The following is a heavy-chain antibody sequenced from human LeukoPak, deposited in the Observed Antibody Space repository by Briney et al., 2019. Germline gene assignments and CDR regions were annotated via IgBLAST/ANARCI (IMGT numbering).Heavy chain of an antibody. V-gene: IGHV4-59*08. CDR1: GGSISSYY. D-gene: IGHD3-16*02. CDR3: ARYDVWGSYRAFDY. J-gene: IGHJ4*02. Sequence: SETLSLTCTVSGGSISSYYWSWIRQPPGKGLEWIGYIYYSGSTNYNPSLKSRVTISVDTSKNQFSLKLSSVTAADTAVYYCARYDVWGSYRAFDYWGQGTLVTVSS. CDR2: IYYSGST.